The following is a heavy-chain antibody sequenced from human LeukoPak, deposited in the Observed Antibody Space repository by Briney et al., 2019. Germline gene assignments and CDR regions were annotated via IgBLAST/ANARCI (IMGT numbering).Heavy chain of an antibody. J-gene: IGHJ6*03. CDR2: IYYSGST. Sequence: PSETLSLTCTVSGGSISGYYWSWIRQPPGKGLEWIGYIYYSGSTNYNPSLKSRVTISVDTSKNQFSLKLSSVTAADTAVYYCARSGYFVYYYYMDVWGKGTTVTVSS. D-gene: IGHD2-2*03. CDR1: GGSISGYY. V-gene: IGHV4-59*01. CDR3: ARSGYFVYYYYMDV.